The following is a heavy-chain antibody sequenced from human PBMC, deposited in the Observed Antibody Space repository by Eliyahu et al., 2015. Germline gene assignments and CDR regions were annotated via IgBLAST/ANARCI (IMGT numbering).Heavy chain of an antibody. D-gene: IGHD6-13*01. V-gene: IGHV3-30*18. CDR3: AYDSSNDRDFDY. Sequence: QVQLVESGGGVVQPGRSLXLXXSAXGXTFXNYGMHWVRQAPGXGLAWVAVISYDGSTKYYADSVKGRFTISRDNSKNTLYLQMNSLRAEDSAIYFCAYDSSNDRDFDYWGQGTLVTVSS. J-gene: IGHJ4*02. CDR2: ISYDGSTK. CDR1: GXTFXNYG.